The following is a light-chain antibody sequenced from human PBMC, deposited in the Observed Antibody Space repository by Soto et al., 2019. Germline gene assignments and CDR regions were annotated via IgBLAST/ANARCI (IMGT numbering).Light chain of an antibody. V-gene: IGKV1-5*01. Sequence: DLQMTQSPTTLSASVGDRVTITCRASQSVSRSLAWYQQKPGKAPKLLIYGAFSLESGVPSRFSGSGSGTEFTLTISSLQPDDFATYYCQQYNTYPVTFGQGTKVDIK. J-gene: IGKJ1*01. CDR3: QQYNTYPVT. CDR1: QSVSRS. CDR2: GAF.